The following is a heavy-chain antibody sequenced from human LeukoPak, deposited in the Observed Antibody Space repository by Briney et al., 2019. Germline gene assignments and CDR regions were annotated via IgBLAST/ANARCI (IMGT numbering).Heavy chain of an antibody. D-gene: IGHD3-22*01. CDR2: IYYSGST. CDR3: ARGYYDSSGYPRTDDYYFDY. Sequence: SETLSLTCTVSGGSISSYYWSWIRQPPGKGLEWIGYIYYSGSTNYNPSLKSRVTISVDTSKNQFSLKLSSVTAADTAVYYCARGYYDSSGYPRTDDYYFDYWGQGTLVIVSS. V-gene: IGHV4-59*01. CDR1: GGSISSYY. J-gene: IGHJ4*02.